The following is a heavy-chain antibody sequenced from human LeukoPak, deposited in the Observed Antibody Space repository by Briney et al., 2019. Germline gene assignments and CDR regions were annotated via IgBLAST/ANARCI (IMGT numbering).Heavy chain of an antibody. J-gene: IGHJ4*02. CDR2: INAGNGNT. V-gene: IGHV1-3*01. CDR3: ARTGYCSSTSCYIGWYYFDY. Sequence: ASVKVSCKASGYTFTSYAMHWVRQAPGQRLEWMGWINAGNGNTKYSQKFQGRVTITRDTSASTAYMELSSLRSEDTAVYYCARTGYCSSTSCYIGWYYFDYWGQGTLVTVSS. D-gene: IGHD2-2*02. CDR1: GYTFTSYA.